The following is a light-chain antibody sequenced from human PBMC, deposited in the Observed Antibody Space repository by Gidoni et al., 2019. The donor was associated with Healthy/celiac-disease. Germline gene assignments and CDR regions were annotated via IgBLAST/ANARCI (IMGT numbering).Light chain of an antibody. CDR1: RSNIGAGYD. CDR2: GNS. Sequence: QSVLTQPPSVSGAPGQRVTISCTGSRSNIGAGYDVHWYQQLPGTAPKPLIYGNSNRPSGVPDRFSGSKAGTSASLAITGLQAEDEADYYCQSYDSSLGGSVFGGGTKLTVL. CDR3: QSYDSSLGGSV. J-gene: IGLJ2*01. V-gene: IGLV1-40*01.